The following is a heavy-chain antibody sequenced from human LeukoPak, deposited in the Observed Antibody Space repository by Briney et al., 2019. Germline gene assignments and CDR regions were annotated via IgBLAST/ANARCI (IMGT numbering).Heavy chain of an antibody. CDR3: ARDNPRTTGYSSGSSFDF. Sequence: PSETLSLTCAVSGGSISSSNWWIWLRQPPGKGLEWIGEIYHSGGGGTNYNPSLKGRATISIDNAKNQFSLKVRSVTAADPSVYFCARDNPRTTGYSSGSSFDFWGQGTLVTVSS. V-gene: IGHV4-4*02. D-gene: IGHD6-19*01. J-gene: IGHJ4*02. CDR1: GGSISSSNW. CDR2: IYHSGGGGT.